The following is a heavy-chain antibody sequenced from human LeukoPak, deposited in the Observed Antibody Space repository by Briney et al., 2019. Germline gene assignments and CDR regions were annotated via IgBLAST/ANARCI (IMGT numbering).Heavy chain of an antibody. CDR1: GGSISSGGYY. V-gene: IGHV4-30-2*01. J-gene: IGHJ4*02. CDR2: IYLSGST. Sequence: SETLSLTCTVSGGSISSGGYYWSWIRQPPGKGLEWIGYIYLSGSTYYNPSLKSRVTISVDRSKNQFSLKLSSVTAADTAVYYCASLREDFWSGSFDYWGQGTLVTVSS. D-gene: IGHD3-3*01. CDR3: ASLREDFWSGSFDY.